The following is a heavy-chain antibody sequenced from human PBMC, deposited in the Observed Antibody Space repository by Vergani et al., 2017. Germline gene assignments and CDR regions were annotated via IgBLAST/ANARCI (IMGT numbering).Heavy chain of an antibody. CDR1: GYSFTSYW. Sequence: EVQLVQSGAEVKKPGESLRISCKGSGYSFTSYWISWVRQMPGKGLEWMGRIDPSDSYTNYSPSFQGHVTISADKSISTAYLQWSSLKASDTAMYYCARHVGSRRGSDDDYYYGMDVWGQGTTVTVSS. D-gene: IGHD1-26*01. CDR3: ARHVGSRRGSDDDYYYGMDV. CDR2: IDPSDSYT. V-gene: IGHV5-10-1*01. J-gene: IGHJ6*02.